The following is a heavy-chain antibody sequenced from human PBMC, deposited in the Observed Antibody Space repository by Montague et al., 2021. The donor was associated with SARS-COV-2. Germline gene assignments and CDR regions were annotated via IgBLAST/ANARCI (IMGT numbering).Heavy chain of an antibody. V-gene: IGHV4-59*08. Sequence: SETLSLTCTVSGGSISSSYWSWFRQPPGKGLERIGNISDSGSTNYNSSLTSRGTMSVDTSTNQIPLKLNSITAADTAVYDYARHYSATLPAVYWGQGTLVTVSS. D-gene: IGHD2-15*01. CDR3: ARHYSATLPAVY. CDR1: GGSISSSY. CDR2: ISDSGST. J-gene: IGHJ4*02.